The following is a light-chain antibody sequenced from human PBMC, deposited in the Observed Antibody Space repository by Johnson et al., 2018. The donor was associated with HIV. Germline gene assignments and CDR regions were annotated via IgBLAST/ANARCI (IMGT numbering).Light chain of an antibody. CDR1: SSDIGNNY. J-gene: IGLJ1*01. CDR3: GTWVGSLSAYV. Sequence: QSVLTQPPSVSAAPGQKVTISCSGSSSDIGNNYVSWYQQLPGTAPKLLIYDNNKRPSGIPARFSGSKSGTSATLGITGLQTGDEADYYCGTWVGSLSAYVFGTGTKVTVL. V-gene: IGLV1-51*01. CDR2: DNN.